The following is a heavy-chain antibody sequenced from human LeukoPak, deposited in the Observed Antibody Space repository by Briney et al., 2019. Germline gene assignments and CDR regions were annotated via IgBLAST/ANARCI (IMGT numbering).Heavy chain of an antibody. Sequence: SQTLSLTCAVSGASISSGGYSWGWIRQPPGKGLEWIGYIYHSGSTYYNPSLKSRVTISVDRSKNQFSLKLSSVTAADTAVYYCAREDYYGSGDYWGQGTLVTVSS. J-gene: IGHJ4*02. D-gene: IGHD3-10*01. CDR3: AREDYYGSGDY. CDR1: GASISSGGYS. V-gene: IGHV4-30-2*01. CDR2: IYHSGST.